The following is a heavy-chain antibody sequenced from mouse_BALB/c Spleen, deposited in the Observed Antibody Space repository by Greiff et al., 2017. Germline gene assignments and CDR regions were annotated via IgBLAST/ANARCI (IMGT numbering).Heavy chain of an antibody. V-gene: IGHV5-6-4*01. D-gene: IGHD2-3*01. CDR1: GFTFSSYT. Sequence: EVQVVESGGGFVKPGGSLKLSCAASGFTFSSYTMSWVRQTPEKRLEWVATISSGGSYTYYPDSVKGRFTISRDNAKNTLYLQMSSLKSEDTAMYYCTRSDGYYVGYAMDYWGQGTSVTVSS. J-gene: IGHJ4*01. CDR2: ISSGGSYT. CDR3: TRSDGYYVGYAMDY.